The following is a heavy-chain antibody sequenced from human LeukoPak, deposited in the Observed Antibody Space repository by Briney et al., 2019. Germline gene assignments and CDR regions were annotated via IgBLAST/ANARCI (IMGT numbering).Heavy chain of an antibody. J-gene: IGHJ4*02. CDR2: IYYSGST. D-gene: IGHD4-17*01. Sequence: SETLSLTCTVSGGSISSSSYYWGWIRQPPGKGLEWIGSIYYSGSTYYNPSLKSRVTISVDTSKNQFSLKLSSVTAAGTAVYYCAQLRYYYFDYWGQGTLVTVSS. V-gene: IGHV4-39*01. CDR3: AQLRYYYFDY. CDR1: GGSISSSSYY.